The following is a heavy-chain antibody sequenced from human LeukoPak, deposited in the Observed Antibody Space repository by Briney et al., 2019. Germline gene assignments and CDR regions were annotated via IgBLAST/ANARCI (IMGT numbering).Heavy chain of an antibody. Sequence: GGSLRLSCIASGFTFDAMHWVRQAPGKGLEWVSGISWNSGSIGYADSVKGRFTISRDNAKNSLYLQMNSLRAEDTAVYYCSRDLRTAAGTLLDYWGQGTLVTVSS. V-gene: IGHV3-9*01. CDR3: SRDLRTAAGTLLDY. CDR2: ISWNSGSI. D-gene: IGHD6-13*01. CDR1: GFTFDA. J-gene: IGHJ4*02.